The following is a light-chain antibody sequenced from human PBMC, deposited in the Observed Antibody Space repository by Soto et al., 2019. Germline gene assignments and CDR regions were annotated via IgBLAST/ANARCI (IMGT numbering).Light chain of an antibody. CDR1: SSDVGGYNC. J-gene: IGLJ1*01. CDR3: SSYAGSDSFV. CDR2: EVS. V-gene: IGLV2-8*01. Sequence: QSALTQPPSASGPLGQSVTISCTGTSSDVGGYNCVSWFQQHPGKAPKLMIYEVSKRPSGVPDRFSGSKSGKIASLTVSGLQAEDEADYYCSSYAGSDSFVFGTGTKLTVL.